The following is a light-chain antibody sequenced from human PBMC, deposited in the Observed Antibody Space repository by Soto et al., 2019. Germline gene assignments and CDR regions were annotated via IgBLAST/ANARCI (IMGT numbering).Light chain of an antibody. CDR2: TAS. Sequence: DIQMTQSPSSLSAAVGDRVTITCRPSQGIDTALAWYQQKPGAVPKLLVHTASTLQSGVPSRFSGSGSGTDFTLTISSLQPEDVATYYCQKYDRAPTFGQGTKVDIK. J-gene: IGKJ1*01. V-gene: IGKV1-27*01. CDR3: QKYDRAPT. CDR1: QGIDTA.